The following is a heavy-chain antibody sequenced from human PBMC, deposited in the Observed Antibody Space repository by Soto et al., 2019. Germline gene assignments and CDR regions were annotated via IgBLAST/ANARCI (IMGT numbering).Heavy chain of an antibody. CDR2: INHSGST. J-gene: IGHJ5*02. D-gene: IGHD2-15*01. Sequence: QVQLQQWGAGLLKPSETLSLTCAVYGGSFSGYYWSWIRQPPGKGLEWIGEINHSGSTNYNPSLKSRVTISVDTSKNQFSLKLSSVTAADTAVYYCARGRGGIVVMVAAPPRRWFDPWGQGTLVTVSS. CDR3: ARGRGGIVVMVAAPPRRWFDP. CDR1: GGSFSGYY. V-gene: IGHV4-34*01.